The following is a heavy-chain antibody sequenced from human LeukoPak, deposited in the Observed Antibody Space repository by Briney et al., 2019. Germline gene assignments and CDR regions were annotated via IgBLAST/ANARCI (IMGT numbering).Heavy chain of an antibody. Sequence: TSETLSLTCNVSGASIRSGRNYWGWIRQSPGKGLEWIGSICGSSSYNPSLQSRVSISVDTSKNHISLKVFSLTAADTALYYCARHVSGSAMMHYFDYWGQGNLVTVSS. CDR3: ARHVSGSAMMHYFDY. CDR1: GASIRSGRNY. J-gene: IGHJ4*02. D-gene: IGHD5-18*01. V-gene: IGHV4-39*01. CDR2: ICGSS.